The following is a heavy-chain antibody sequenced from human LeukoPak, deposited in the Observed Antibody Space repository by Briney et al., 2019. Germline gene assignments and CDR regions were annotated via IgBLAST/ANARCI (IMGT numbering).Heavy chain of an antibody. CDR3: AKSRATTADPDAFDV. Sequence: PGGSLRLSCVGSGFSFSNYGIHWVRQAPGKGLEWVAFIRVGKNNEYYEDSVRGRFTISRDNSKRSLYLQMNSLRPEDAAIYYCAKSRATTADPDAFDVWGQGTVVTVYS. J-gene: IGHJ3*01. CDR1: GFSFSNYG. V-gene: IGHV3-30*02. CDR2: IRVGKNNE. D-gene: IGHD1-1*01.